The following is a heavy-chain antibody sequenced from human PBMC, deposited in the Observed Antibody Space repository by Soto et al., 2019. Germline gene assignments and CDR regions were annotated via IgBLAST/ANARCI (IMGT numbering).Heavy chain of an antibody. D-gene: IGHD3-22*01. Sequence: GGSLRLSCAASGFTFSNAWINWVRQAPGKGLEWVGRTKSKTDGGTTDYAEPVKGRFAISRDDSNNMVYLQMNSLKIEDTAVYYCTTDSYSTIIIVRFDYWGHGTLVTVSS. V-gene: IGHV3-15*07. J-gene: IGHJ4*01. CDR3: TTDSYSTIIIVRFDY. CDR2: TKSKTDGGTT. CDR1: GFTFSNAW.